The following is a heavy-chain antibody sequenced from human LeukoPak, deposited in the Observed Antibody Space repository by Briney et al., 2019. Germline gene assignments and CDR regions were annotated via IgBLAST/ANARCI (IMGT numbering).Heavy chain of an antibody. Sequence: GGSLRLSCAASGFTFSSYAMSWVRQAPGKGLEWVSAISSSGGSTNYADSVKGRFTISRDNAKNTLYLQMNSLTAEDTAVYYCAKDTDQRDFWRCYYTYIGVWGQGTLVTVSS. V-gene: IGHV3-23*01. J-gene: IGHJ4*02. D-gene: IGHD3-3*01. CDR2: ISSSGGST. CDR1: GFTFSSYA. CDR3: AKDTDQRDFWRCYYTYIGV.